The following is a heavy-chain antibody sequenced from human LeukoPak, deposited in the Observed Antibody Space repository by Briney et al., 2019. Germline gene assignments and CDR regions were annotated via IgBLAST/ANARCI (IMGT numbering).Heavy chain of an antibody. J-gene: IGHJ4*02. V-gene: IGHV3-23*01. CDR3: ADAKGPLGY. CDR2: ISGSGATT. Sequence: GGSLRLSCAASGFTFGNYAMSWVRQAPGKGLEWVSVISGSGATTYYADSVKGRFTISRDNSQNTLYLQMNSLRAEDTAVYYCADAKGPLGYWGQGALVTVSA. CDR1: GFTFGNYA.